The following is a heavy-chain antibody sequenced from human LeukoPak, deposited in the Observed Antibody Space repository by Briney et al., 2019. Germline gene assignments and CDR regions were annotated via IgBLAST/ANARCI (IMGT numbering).Heavy chain of an antibody. CDR1: GGSFSGYY. CDR2: INHSGST. V-gene: IGHV4-34*01. J-gene: IGHJ5*02. D-gene: IGHD2-2*01. CDR3: ARRDCSSTSCYLWRFDP. Sequence: SETLSLTCAVYGGSFSGYYWSWIRQPPGKGLEWIGEINHSGSTNYNPSLKSRVTISVDTSKNQFSLKLSSVTAADTAVYYCARRDCSSTSCYLWRFDPWGQGTLVTVSS.